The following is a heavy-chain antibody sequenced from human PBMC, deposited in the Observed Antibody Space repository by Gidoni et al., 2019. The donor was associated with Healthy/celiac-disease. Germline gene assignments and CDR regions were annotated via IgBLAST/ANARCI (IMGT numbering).Heavy chain of an antibody. CDR3: ARRYPDWMDVLMTGMDV. V-gene: IGHV3-7*03. CDR2: IKQDGSEK. Sequence: EVQLVESGGGLVQPGGSLRLSCAASGFTFSSYWMSWVRQAPGKGLEWGANIKQDGSEKYYVDSVKGRFTISRDNAKNSLYLQMNSLRAEDTAVYYCARRYPDWMDVLMTGMDVWGQGTTVTVSS. CDR1: GFTFSSYW. D-gene: IGHD2-8*01. J-gene: IGHJ6*02.